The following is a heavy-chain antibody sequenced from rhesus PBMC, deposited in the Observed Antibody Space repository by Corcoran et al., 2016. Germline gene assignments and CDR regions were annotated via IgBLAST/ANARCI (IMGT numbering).Heavy chain of an antibody. CDR2: INGSSTST. J-gene: IGHJ4*01. CDR1: GGSISDSYR. D-gene: IGHD3-3*01. V-gene: IGHV4S10*01. Sequence: QVQLQESGPGVVKPSETLSLTCAVSGGSISDSYRWSWIRQPPGKGLEWIGYINGSSTSTNYNPSLKSRVTISKDTSKNQFSLKLSSVTAADTAVYYCAREGTYNFWTGYPFDYWGQGVLVTVSS. CDR3: AREGTYNFWTGYPFDY.